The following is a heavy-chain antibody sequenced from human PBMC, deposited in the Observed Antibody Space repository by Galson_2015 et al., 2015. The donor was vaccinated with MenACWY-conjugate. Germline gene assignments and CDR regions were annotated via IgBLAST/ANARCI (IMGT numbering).Heavy chain of an antibody. CDR1: GFSLRSNGVG. D-gene: IGHD6-19*01. V-gene: IGHV2-5*01. CDR3: AHRSGYSGGSHSGAFDY. J-gene: IGHJ4*02. Sequence: PALVKPTQTLTLTCTFSGFSLRSNGVGVGWIRQPPGKALEWIALVYWNADERYRPSLKSRLTITKDTSQNQVVLTMTNMDPVDTATYYCAHRSGYSGGSHSGAFDYWGQGTLLTVSS. CDR2: VYWNADE.